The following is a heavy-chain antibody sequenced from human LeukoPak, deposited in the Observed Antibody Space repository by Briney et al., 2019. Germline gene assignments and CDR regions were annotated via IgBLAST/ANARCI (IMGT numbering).Heavy chain of an antibody. CDR1: GGTFSSYA. J-gene: IGHJ4*02. V-gene: IGHV1-69*05. CDR3: ARGRVVVTADYYFDY. CDR2: IIPIFGTA. Sequence: SVKVSCKASGGTFSSYAISWVPQAPGQGLEWMGGIIPIFGTANYAQKFQGRVTITTDESTSTAYMELSSLRSEDTAVYYCARGRVVVTADYYFDYWGQGTLVTVSS. D-gene: IGHD2-21*02.